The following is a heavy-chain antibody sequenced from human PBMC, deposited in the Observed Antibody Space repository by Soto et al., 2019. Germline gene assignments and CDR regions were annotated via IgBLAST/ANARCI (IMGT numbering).Heavy chain of an antibody. V-gene: IGHV4-59*01. Sequence: QVQLQESGPGLVKPSETLSLTCTVSGGSISSYYWSWIRQPPGKGLEWIGYIYYSGSTNYNPSLXSXVXIXXDPSKTQSSLKLSSVTAADTALYYCARRWGGTFDYWGQGTLVTVSS. CDR1: GGSISSYY. D-gene: IGHD2-21*01. CDR2: IYYSGST. J-gene: IGHJ4*02. CDR3: ARRWGGTFDY.